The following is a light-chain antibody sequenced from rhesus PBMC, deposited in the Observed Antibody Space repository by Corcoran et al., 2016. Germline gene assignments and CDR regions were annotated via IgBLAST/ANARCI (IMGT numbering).Light chain of an antibody. V-gene: IGKV3-42*01. CDR1: QSVSRS. J-gene: IGKJ4*01. Sequence: EIVMTQSPATLSLSPGERATLSCRASQSVSRSLAWYQQKPGQAPRLLIYGASSRAPGLPDRVRGSGAGTESTLTSSSLEPEDVGVYYCQQDYSWPLTFGGGTKVELK. CDR2: GAS. CDR3: QQDYSWPLT.